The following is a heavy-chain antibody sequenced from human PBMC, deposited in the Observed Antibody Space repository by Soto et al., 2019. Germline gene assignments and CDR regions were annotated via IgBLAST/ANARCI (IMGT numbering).Heavy chain of an antibody. V-gene: IGHV3-7*03. Sequence: GGSLRLSCAASGFPFNDYYMTWVRQASGKGLEWVASIKEDGNEKYYVDSVKGRSTISRDNDKNSLSLQMNSLRAEDTAVYYCTRGAGGWNYYYAMDVWGPGATVTVSS. CDR1: GFPFNDYY. J-gene: IGHJ6*02. CDR2: IKEDGNEK. CDR3: TRGAGGWNYYYAMDV. D-gene: IGHD6-19*01.